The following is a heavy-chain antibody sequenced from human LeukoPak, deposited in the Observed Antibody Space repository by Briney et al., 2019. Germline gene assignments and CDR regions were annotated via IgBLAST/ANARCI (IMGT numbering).Heavy chain of an antibody. D-gene: IGHD3-3*01. Sequence: ASVKVSCKASGYTFTSYYMHWVRQAPGQGLEWMGIINPSGGSTSYAQKFQGRVTMTRDTSTSTVYMELSSLRSEDTAVYYCARESEAHYDFWSGYYMATESYYFDYWGQGTLVTVSS. CDR1: GYTFTSYY. CDR3: ARESEAHYDFWSGYYMATESYYFDY. CDR2: INPSGGST. V-gene: IGHV1-46*01. J-gene: IGHJ4*02.